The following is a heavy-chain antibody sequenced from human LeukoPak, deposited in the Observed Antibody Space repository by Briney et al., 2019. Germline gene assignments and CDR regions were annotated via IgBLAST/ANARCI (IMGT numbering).Heavy chain of an antibody. CDR2: IRSSGSYI. Sequence: GGSLRLSCAASGFTFSSYTMNRVRQAPGKGLEWVSSIRSSGSYIYYADSVKGRFTISRDNAENSLYLQMNSLRAEDTAVYYCARDVQIVYWGQGTLVTVSS. CDR3: ARDVQIVY. D-gene: IGHD1-1*01. V-gene: IGHV3-21*01. CDR1: GFTFSSYT. J-gene: IGHJ4*02.